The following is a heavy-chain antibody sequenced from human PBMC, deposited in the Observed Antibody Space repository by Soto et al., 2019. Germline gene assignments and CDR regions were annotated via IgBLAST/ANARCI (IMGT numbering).Heavy chain of an antibody. CDR1: GGSISSYY. V-gene: IGHV4-59*01. CDR2: IYYSGST. J-gene: IGHJ4*02. CDR3: ARSGWYGYYFDY. Sequence: SETLSLTCTVSGGSISSYYWSWIRQPLGKGLEWIEYIYYSGSTNYNPSLKSRVTISVDTSKSQFSLKLSSVTAADTAVYYCARSGWYGYYFDYWGQGTLVTVSS. D-gene: IGHD6-19*01.